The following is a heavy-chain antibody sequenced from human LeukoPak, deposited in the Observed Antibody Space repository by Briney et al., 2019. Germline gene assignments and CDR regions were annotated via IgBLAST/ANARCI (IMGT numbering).Heavy chain of an antibody. V-gene: IGHV1-2*02. D-gene: IGHD1-26*01. CDR1: GYTFTGYY. Sequence: ASVKVSCKASGYTFTGYYMHWVRQAPGQGLEWMGWINPNSGGTNYAQKFQGRVTITRDTSISTAYMELSRLRSDDTAVYYCARVSKWELLRLVYWGQGTLVTVSS. CDR3: ARVSKWELLRLVY. J-gene: IGHJ4*02. CDR2: INPNSGGT.